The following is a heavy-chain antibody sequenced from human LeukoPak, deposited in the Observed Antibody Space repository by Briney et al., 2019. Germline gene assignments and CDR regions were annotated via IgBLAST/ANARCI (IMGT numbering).Heavy chain of an antibody. CDR3: AKGSAYDDLTGFDS. CDR1: GFTFSSYW. D-gene: IGHD3-9*01. CDR2: IKQDGSEK. J-gene: IGHJ5*02. V-gene: IGHV3-7*05. Sequence: GGSLRLSCAASGFTFSSYWMGWVRQAPGKGLEWVANIKQDGSEKYYVDSVKGRFTISRDNAKNSLYLQMNSLRAEDTAVYYCAKGSAYDDLTGFDSWGQGTLVTVSS.